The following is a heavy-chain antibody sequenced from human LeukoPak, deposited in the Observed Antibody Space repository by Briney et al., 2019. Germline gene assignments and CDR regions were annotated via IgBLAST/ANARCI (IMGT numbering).Heavy chain of an antibody. CDR2: ISSSGSTI. CDR3: GRGGAMVINY. CDR1: GFTFSSYA. J-gene: IGHJ4*02. D-gene: IGHD5-18*01. V-gene: IGHV3-48*01. Sequence: PGGSLRLSCAASGFTFSSYAMHWVRQAPGKGLEWVSYISSSGSTIYYADSVKGRFTISRDNAKNSLYLQMNSLRAEDTAVYYCGRGGAMVINYWGQGTLVTVSS.